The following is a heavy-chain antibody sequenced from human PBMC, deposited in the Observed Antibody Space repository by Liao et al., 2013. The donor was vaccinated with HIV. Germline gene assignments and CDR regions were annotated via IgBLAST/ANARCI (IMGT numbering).Heavy chain of an antibody. V-gene: IGHV4-4*07. D-gene: IGHD3-3*01. CDR3: ARVDQYYDFWSGYENWFDP. CDR1: GGSISSYY. J-gene: IGHJ5*02. CDR2: IYTSGST. Sequence: QVQLQESGSGLVKPSETLSLTCTVSGGSISSYYWSWIRQPAGKGLEWLGRIYTSGSTNYNPSLKSRVTMSVDTSKNQFSLKLSSVTAADTAVYYCARVDQYYDFWSGYENWFDPWGQGTLVTVSS.